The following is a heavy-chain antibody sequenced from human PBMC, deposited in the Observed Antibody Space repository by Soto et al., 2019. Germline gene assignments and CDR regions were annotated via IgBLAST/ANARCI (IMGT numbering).Heavy chain of an antibody. V-gene: IGHV3-30*04. CDR2: TSFDGRYQ. J-gene: IGHJ6*02. CDR3: ARDRSAVAGDYYYYYGMDV. Sequence: GSLRLSCAASGFTFSIYAMHWVRQAPGKGLEWVAVTSFDGRYQYYADSVKGRFTISRDNSKNTLYLQVNSLRAEDTAVYYCARDRSAVAGDYYYYYGMDVWGQGTTVTVS. D-gene: IGHD6-19*01. CDR1: GFTFSIYA.